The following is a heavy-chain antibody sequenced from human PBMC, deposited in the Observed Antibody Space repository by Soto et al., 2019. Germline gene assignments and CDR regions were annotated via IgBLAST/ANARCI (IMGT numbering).Heavy chain of an antibody. Sequence: GGSLRLCCAASGFTVSSYAMGWVRQGPGKGLEWVAVVSIGGSTHYADSVRGRFTISRDNSKNTLSLQMNSLTAEDTAVYFCAKRRGAGGHFDYWGQGALVTVSS. CDR2: VSIGGST. D-gene: IGHD2-15*01. CDR1: GFTVSSYA. J-gene: IGHJ4*02. CDR3: AKRRGAGGHFDY. V-gene: IGHV3-23*01.